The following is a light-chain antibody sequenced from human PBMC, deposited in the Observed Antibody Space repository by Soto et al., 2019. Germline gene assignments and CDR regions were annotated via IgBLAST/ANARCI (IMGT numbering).Light chain of an antibody. CDR2: AAS. V-gene: IGKV1-39*01. CDR3: QQSYSTPR. CDR1: QSISSY. Sequence: DIQMTQSPSPLSASVGDRVTITCRASQSISSYLNWYQQKPGKAPKLLIYAASSLQSGVPSRFSGSGSGTDFTLTISSLQPEDFATYYCQQSYSTPRFGPGTKVHIK. J-gene: IGKJ3*01.